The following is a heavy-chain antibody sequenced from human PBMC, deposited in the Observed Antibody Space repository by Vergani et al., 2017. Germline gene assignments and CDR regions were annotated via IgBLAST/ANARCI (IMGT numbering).Heavy chain of an antibody. V-gene: IGHV4-34*01. CDR1: GGSFSGYY. CDR3: ARVPMVRGVMIFFGAFDI. J-gene: IGHJ3*02. Sequence: QVQLQQWGAGLLKPSETLSLTCAVYGGSFSGYYWSWIRQPPGKGLEWIGAINHSGSTNYNPSLKSRITISVDTSKNQFSLKLSSVTDADTAVYYCARVPMVRGVMIFFGAFDIWGQGTMVTVSS. D-gene: IGHD3-10*01. CDR2: INHSGST.